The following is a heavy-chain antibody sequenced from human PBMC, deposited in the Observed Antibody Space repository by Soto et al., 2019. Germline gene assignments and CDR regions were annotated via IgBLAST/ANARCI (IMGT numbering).Heavy chain of an antibody. D-gene: IGHD3-3*01. J-gene: IGHJ6*02. CDR3: ARDPSKDDFWSGWSWDYYYYGMDV. CDR2: IDPTGGRT. V-gene: IGHV1-46*01. CDR1: GHSITSHY. Sequence: GASVKVSCKASGHSITSHYMHWVRQGPGQRIERIGTIDPTGGRTNYAQKFQGRVTMTRDTSTSTAYMELRSLRSDDTAVYYCARDPSKDDFWSGWSWDYYYYGMDVWGQGTTVTVSS.